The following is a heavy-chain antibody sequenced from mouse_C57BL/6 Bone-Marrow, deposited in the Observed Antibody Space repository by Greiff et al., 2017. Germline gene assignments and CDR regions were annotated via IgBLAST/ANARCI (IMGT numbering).Heavy chain of an antibody. CDR3: TTDGNYDAMDY. D-gene: IGHD2-1*01. V-gene: IGHV14-4*01. CDR2: IDPENGDT. Sequence: EVQLQQSGAELVRPGASVKLYCTASGFNIKDDYMHWVKQRPEKGLEWIGWIDPENGDTEYASKFQGKATITADTSSNTAYLQLSSLTSEDTAVYYCTTDGNYDAMDYWGQGTSVTVSS. J-gene: IGHJ4*01. CDR1: GFNIKDDY.